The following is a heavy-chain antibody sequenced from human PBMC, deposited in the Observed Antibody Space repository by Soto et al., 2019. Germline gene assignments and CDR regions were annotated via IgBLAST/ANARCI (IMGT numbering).Heavy chain of an antibody. Sequence: QVQLVQSGAEVKKPGSSVKVSCTASGGSLRNSVISWVRQAPGQGLEWMGIIDPSGARTTYAQRFRGRVTMTWDTSRSTVYMDMTSLRPDDTAVYFCATTIIYGDPGDYWGQGTVVSVSS. CDR2: IDPSGART. J-gene: IGHJ4*02. D-gene: IGHD4-17*01. V-gene: IGHV1-46*01. CDR1: GGSLRNSV. CDR3: ATTIIYGDPGDY.